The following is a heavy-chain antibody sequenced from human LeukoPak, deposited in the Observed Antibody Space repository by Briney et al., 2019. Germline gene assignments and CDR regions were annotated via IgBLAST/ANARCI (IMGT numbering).Heavy chain of an antibody. CDR1: GYTFTGYY. V-gene: IGHV1-2*02. Sequence: ASVKVSCKASGYTFTGYYMHWVRQAPGQGLEWMGWINPNSGGTNYAQKFQGRVTMTRDTSISTAYMELSRLRSDDTAVYYCAREKMATTPRNDAFDIWGQGTMVTVSS. CDR3: AREKMATTPRNDAFDI. J-gene: IGHJ3*02. CDR2: INPNSGGT. D-gene: IGHD5-24*01.